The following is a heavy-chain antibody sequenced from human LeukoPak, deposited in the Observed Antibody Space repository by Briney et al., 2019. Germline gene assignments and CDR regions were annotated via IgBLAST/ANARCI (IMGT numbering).Heavy chain of an antibody. CDR1: GGSFSGYY. Sequence: SETLSLTCAVDGGSFSGYYWNWFRQPPGKGLEWFGEINHSGRTNYNPSLKSRVTISVDTSKKQFSLKLSSVTAADTAVYYCARGVDYYGVWGQGTLVTVSS. CDR3: ARGVDYYGV. J-gene: IGHJ4*02. D-gene: IGHD3-10*01. CDR2: INHSGRT. V-gene: IGHV4-34*01.